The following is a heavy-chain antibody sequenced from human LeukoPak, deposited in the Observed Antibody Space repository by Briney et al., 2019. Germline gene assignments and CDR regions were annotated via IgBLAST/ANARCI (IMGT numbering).Heavy chain of an antibody. D-gene: IGHD3-10*01. CDR1: GGSISSSSYY. CDR3: AGHRVSYGSGSYVFDY. CDR2: IYYSGST. V-gene: IGHV4-39*01. Sequence: SETLSLTCTVSGGSISSSSYYWGWIRQPPGKGLEWIGSIYYSGSTYYNPSLKSRVTISVDTSKNQFSLKLSSVTAADTAVYYCAGHRVSYGSGSYVFDYWGQGTLVTVSS. J-gene: IGHJ4*02.